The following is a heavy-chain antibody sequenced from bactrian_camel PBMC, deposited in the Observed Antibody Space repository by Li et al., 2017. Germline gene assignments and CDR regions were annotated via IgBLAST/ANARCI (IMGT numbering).Heavy chain of an antibody. V-gene: IGHV3S55*01. CDR2: IGKDGST. D-gene: IGHD1*01. Sequence: HVQLVESGGGSVRAGGSLRLSCAASGDTYRQLSMGWFRQAPGKEREGVAVIGKDGSTRYPDSVKGRFTISKDNAKSTLYLQMNSLRPEDTAMYYCAADFRPPLPYRRLSQEEYKYWGQGTQVTVS. CDR1: GDTYRQLS. J-gene: IGHJ4*01. CDR3: AADFRPPLPYRRLSQEEYKY.